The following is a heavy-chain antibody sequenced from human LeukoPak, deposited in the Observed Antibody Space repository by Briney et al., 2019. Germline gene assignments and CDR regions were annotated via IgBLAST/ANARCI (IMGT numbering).Heavy chain of an antibody. CDR1: GYTFTSYD. D-gene: IGHD3-9*01. J-gene: IGHJ6*03. V-gene: IGHV1-8*01. CDR3: ARADSPKNSFDWRTYYYYYMDV. CDR2: MNPNSGNT. Sequence: GASVKVSCKASGYTFTSYDINWVRQATGQGLEWMGWMNPNSGNTGYAQKFQGRVTMTRNTSISTAYMELSSLRSEDTAVYYCARADSPKNSFDWRTYYYYYMDVWGKGTTVTLSS.